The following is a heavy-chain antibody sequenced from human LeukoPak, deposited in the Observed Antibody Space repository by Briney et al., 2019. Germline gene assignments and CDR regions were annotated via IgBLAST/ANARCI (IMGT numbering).Heavy chain of an antibody. V-gene: IGHV1-2*02. J-gene: IGHJ4*02. CDR2: INPSGGGT. Sequence: ASVKVSCKASGYTFTSYYMHWVRQAPGQGLEWMGIINPSGGGTNYAQKFQGRVTMTRDTSISTAYMELSRLRSDDTAVYYCARDLTTMVRGVTFDYWGQGTLVTVSS. CDR3: ARDLTTMVRGVTFDY. D-gene: IGHD3-10*01. CDR1: GYTFTSYY.